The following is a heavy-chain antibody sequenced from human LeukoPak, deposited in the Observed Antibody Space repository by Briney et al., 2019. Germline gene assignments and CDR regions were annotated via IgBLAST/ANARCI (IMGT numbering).Heavy chain of an antibody. J-gene: IGHJ6*03. Sequence: GESLKISCKGSGYSFTSYWIGWVRQMPGKGLEWMGIIYPGDSDTRYSPSFQGQVTISADKPISTAYLQWSSLKASDTAMYYCARLASWNTEFYYYYMDVWGKGTTVTISS. V-gene: IGHV5-51*01. CDR1: GYSFTSYW. CDR3: ARLASWNTEFYYYYMDV. CDR2: IYPGDSDT. D-gene: IGHD3-10*01.